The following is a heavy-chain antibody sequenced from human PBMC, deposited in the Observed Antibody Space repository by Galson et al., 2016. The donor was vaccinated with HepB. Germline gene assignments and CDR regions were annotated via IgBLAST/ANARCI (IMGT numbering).Heavy chain of an antibody. CDR1: GFTFSSYA. Sequence: SLRLSCAASGFTFSSYAMSWVRQAPGKGLGWVSAISGSGGNSYSDDSVKGRFTISRDNSKNTLYVQMHSLRAEDTAVYYCAKDYYDSSGYRSYWYFDLWGRGTLVTVSS. CDR2: ISGSGGNS. D-gene: IGHD3-22*01. V-gene: IGHV3-23*01. J-gene: IGHJ2*01. CDR3: AKDYYDSSGYRSYWYFDL.